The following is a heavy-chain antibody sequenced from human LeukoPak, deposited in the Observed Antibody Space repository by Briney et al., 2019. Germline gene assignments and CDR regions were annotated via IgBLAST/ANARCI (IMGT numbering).Heavy chain of an antibody. D-gene: IGHD3-22*01. CDR3: ARDSYYYDSSGYYPSLWYFDL. CDR2: IYTSGST. CDR1: GGSISSGSYY. J-gene: IGHJ2*01. Sequence: PSETLSLTCTVSGGSISSGSYYWSWIRQPAGKGLEWIGRIYTSGSTNYNPSLKSRVTISVDTSKNQFSLKLSSVTAADTAVYYCARDSYYYDSSGYYPSLWYFDLWGRGTLVTVSS. V-gene: IGHV4-61*02.